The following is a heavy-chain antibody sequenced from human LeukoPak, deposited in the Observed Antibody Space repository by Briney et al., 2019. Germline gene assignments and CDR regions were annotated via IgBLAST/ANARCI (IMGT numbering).Heavy chain of an antibody. V-gene: IGHV3-23*01. CDR3: AKGDVVAATSSFFDL. D-gene: IGHD1-26*01. CDR1: GFAFSSYA. J-gene: IGHJ2*01. Sequence: GGSLRLSCAASGFAFSSYAMSWVRQAPGTGLEWVSSISGSGTSTYYADSVKGRFTISRDNSMNTLYLQMNSLRAEDTAVYYCAKGDVVAATSSFFDLWGRGTLVTVSS. CDR2: ISGSGTST.